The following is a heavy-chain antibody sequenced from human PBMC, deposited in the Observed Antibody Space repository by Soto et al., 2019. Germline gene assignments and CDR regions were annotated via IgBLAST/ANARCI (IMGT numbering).Heavy chain of an antibody. Sequence: PGGSLRLSCAASGFTFSSYAMSWVRQAPGNRLEWVSGISGTGVTTYYADSVRGRFTISRDNSKNTLYLQMNSLRAEDTAVYYCARGHCDGDCYLFDSWDQGTLVTVSS. CDR1: GFTFSSYA. J-gene: IGHJ4*02. D-gene: IGHD2-21*02. V-gene: IGHV3-23*01. CDR2: ISGTGVTT. CDR3: ARGHCDGDCYLFDS.